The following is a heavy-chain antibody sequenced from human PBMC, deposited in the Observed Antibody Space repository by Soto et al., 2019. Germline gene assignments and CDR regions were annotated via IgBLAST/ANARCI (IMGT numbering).Heavy chain of an antibody. CDR3: ARPTRQWLGLRYYYGLDV. CDR1: GGSFSGYY. Sequence: SETLSLTCAVYGGSFSGYYWSWIRQPPGKGLEWIGEINHSGSTNYNPSLKSRVTISVDTSKNQFSLKLSSVTAADTAVYYCARPTRQWLGLRYYYGLDVWGQGTSVTVSS. J-gene: IGHJ6*02. D-gene: IGHD6-19*01. CDR2: INHSGST. V-gene: IGHV4-34*01.